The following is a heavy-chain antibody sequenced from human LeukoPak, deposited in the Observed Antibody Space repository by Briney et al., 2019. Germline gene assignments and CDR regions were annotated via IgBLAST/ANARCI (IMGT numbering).Heavy chain of an antibody. CDR3: ARTYGGNSDWYFDL. Sequence: GSLRLSCAASGFTFSSYNMNWVRQAPGKGLEWVSYISSGSSTIYYADSVKGRFTISRDNARNSLYLQMNSLRAEDTAVYYCARTYGGNSDWYFDLWGRGTLVTVSS. J-gene: IGHJ2*01. D-gene: IGHD4-23*01. V-gene: IGHV3-48*04. CDR2: ISSGSSTI. CDR1: GFTFSSYN.